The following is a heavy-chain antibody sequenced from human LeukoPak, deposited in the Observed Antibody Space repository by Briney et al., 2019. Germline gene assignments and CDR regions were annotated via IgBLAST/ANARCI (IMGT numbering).Heavy chain of an antibody. V-gene: IGHV1-18*04. J-gene: IGHJ4*02. Sequence: ASVKVSCKASGYTFTNYGITGVRQAPGQGLEWMGWISAYNGNTNYAQNLQGRVTMTTDTSTRTAHMELRSLRSDDTAVYYCARTYYYDSNYFDYWGQGTPVTASS. CDR2: ISAYNGNT. CDR1: GYTFTNYG. D-gene: IGHD3-22*01. CDR3: ARTYYYDSNYFDY.